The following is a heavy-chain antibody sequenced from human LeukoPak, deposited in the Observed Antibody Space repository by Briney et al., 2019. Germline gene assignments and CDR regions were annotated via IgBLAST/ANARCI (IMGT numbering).Heavy chain of an antibody. CDR3: ARGAGYSSSWFKHYFDF. D-gene: IGHD6-13*01. CDR2: IYDTEIT. J-gene: IGHJ4*02. V-gene: IGHV4-59*01. Sequence: PSETLSLTCTVSGGSISSCYWSWFRQPPGKGPEWIGHIYDTEITNYNPSLKSRGTISLDTSKNQFSLKLSSVTAADTAVYYCARGAGYSSSWFKHYFDFWGQGTLVTVSS. CDR1: GGSISSCY.